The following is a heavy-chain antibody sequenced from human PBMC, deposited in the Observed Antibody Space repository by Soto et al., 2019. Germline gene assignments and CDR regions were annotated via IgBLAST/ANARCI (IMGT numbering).Heavy chain of an antibody. CDR2: INTFNGHT. CDR3: ARGFIPENY. J-gene: IGHJ4*02. D-gene: IGHD2-2*01. V-gene: IGHV1-18*01. CDR1: GYTFSDYG. Sequence: QVHLVQSEGEVNQPGASVKVSCKTSGYTFSDYGVSWVRQAPGQGLEWMGWINTFNGHTKYEQKFQGRVTWSIDTSTGTVVLELTSLKVDDAAVYYCARGFIPENYWGQGTRVTVSS.